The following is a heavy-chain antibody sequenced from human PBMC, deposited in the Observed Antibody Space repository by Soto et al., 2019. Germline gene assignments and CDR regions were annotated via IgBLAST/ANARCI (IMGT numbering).Heavy chain of an antibody. CDR2: ISSSSSTI. Sequence: GGSLRLSCAASGFTFSSYSMNWVRQAPGKGLEWVSYISSSSSTIYYADSVKGRFTISRDNAKNSLYLQMNSLRAEDTAVYYCALANLYVVVTATKNDAFDIWGQGTMVTVSS. CDR1: GFTFSSYS. CDR3: ALANLYVVVTATKNDAFDI. D-gene: IGHD2-21*02. J-gene: IGHJ3*02. V-gene: IGHV3-48*04.